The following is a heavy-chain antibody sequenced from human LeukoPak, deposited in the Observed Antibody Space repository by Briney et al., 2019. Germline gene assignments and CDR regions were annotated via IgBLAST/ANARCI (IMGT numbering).Heavy chain of an antibody. V-gene: IGHV1-2*06. Sequence: ASVKVSCKAFGYTITGYYMHWVRQAPGQGLEWMGRINPNTGDTNSARKLQGRVTMTTDTSTSTAYMELRSLRSDDTAVYYCARADDFWSDQIDYWGQGTLVTVSS. D-gene: IGHD3-3*01. CDR2: INPNTGDT. CDR3: ARADDFWSDQIDY. J-gene: IGHJ4*02. CDR1: GYTITGYY.